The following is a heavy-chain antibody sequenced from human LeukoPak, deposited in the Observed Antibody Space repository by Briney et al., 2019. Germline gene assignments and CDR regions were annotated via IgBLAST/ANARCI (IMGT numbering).Heavy chain of an antibody. V-gene: IGHV3-23*01. D-gene: IGHD2-15*01. Sequence: PGGSLRLSCAASGFSFNNYAMSWVRQAPGKGLEWVSAISGSGGSTYYADSVKGRFTISRDNSKNTLYLQMNSLRAEDTAVYYCAKDGSGGVFGMDVWGQGTTVTVSS. CDR2: ISGSGGST. CDR1: GFSFNNYA. CDR3: AKDGSGGVFGMDV. J-gene: IGHJ6*02.